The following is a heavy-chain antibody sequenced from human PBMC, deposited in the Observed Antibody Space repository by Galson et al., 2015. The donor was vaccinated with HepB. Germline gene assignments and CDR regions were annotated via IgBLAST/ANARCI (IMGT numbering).Heavy chain of an antibody. D-gene: IGHD6-19*01. J-gene: IGHJ6*02. CDR3: ASCSIAVAGPRDYYYYGMDV. CDR1: GYTFTSYY. CDR2: INPSGGST. V-gene: IGHV1-46*01. Sequence: SVKVSCKASGYTFTSYYMHWVRQAPGQGLEWMGIINPSGGSTSYAQKFQGRVTMTRDTSTSTVYMELSSLRSEDTAVYYCASCSIAVAGPRDYYYYGMDVWGQGTTVTVSS.